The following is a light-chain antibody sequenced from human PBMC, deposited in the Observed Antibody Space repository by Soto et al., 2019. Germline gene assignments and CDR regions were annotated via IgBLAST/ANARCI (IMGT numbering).Light chain of an antibody. V-gene: IGLV2-14*01. J-gene: IGLJ1*01. CDR2: EVT. CDR3: SSYTSDSNPYV. CDR1: SGDVGGYNY. Sequence: QSALTQPASVSGSPGQSITISCTGGSGDVGGYNYVSWYQHHPGKAPKLIIYEVTNRPSGVSNRFSGSKSGNTASLTISGLQAEDEADYYCSSYTSDSNPYVFGPGTKVTVL.